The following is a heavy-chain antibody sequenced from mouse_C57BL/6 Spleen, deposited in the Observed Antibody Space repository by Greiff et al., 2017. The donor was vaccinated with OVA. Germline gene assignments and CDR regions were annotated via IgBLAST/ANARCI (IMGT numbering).Heavy chain of an antibody. D-gene: IGHD2-13*01. CDR2: IYPGDGDT. J-gene: IGHJ1*03. CDR1: GYAFSSSW. V-gene: IGHV1-82*01. Sequence: VQLQQSGPELVKPGASVKISCKASGYAFSSSWMNWVKQRPGKGLEWIGRIYPGDGDTNYNGKFKGKATLTADKSSSTAYMQLSSLTSEYSAVYFCAREGLDWYFDVWGTGTTVTVSS. CDR3: AREGLDWYFDV.